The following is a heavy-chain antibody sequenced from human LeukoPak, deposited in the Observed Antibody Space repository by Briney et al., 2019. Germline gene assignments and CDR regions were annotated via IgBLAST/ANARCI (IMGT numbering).Heavy chain of an antibody. J-gene: IGHJ4*02. CDR1: SYSISSDYY. D-gene: IGHD3-10*01. Sequence: PSETLSLTCAVSSYSISSDYYWNWIRQSPGKGLEWIGSIHHSGSTYYNPSLKSRVTVSVDTSKNQFSLRLGSVTAADTAVYYCVTCRAYIRGGFDFWGQGALVTVSS. CDR3: VTCRAYIRGGFDF. V-gene: IGHV4-38-2*01. CDR2: IHHSGST.